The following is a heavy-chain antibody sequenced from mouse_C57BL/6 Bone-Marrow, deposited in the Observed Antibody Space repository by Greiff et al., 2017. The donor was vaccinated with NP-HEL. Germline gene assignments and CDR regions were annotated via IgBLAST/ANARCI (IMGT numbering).Heavy chain of an antibody. D-gene: IGHD2-3*01. CDR1: GYTFTSYW. CDR3: APYDGYYKGFAY. V-gene: IGHV1-74*01. Sequence: VQLQQPGAELVKPGASVKVSCKASGYTFTSYWMHWVKQRPGQGLEWIGRIHPSDSDTNYNQKFKGKATLTVDKSSSTAYMQLSSLTSEDSAVYYCAPYDGYYKGFAYWGQGTLVTVSA. CDR2: IHPSDSDT. J-gene: IGHJ3*01.